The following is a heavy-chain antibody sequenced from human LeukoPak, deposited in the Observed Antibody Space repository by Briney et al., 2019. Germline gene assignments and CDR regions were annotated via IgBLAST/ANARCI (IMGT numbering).Heavy chain of an antibody. V-gene: IGHV1-69*13. Sequence: SVKVSRKASGGTFRNYGINWVRQAPGQGLEWMGGIIPMFGTANYTRRFQGRSTIIADESTSTTYMELSSLKSEDTAVYYCARDLLADIYTKDSYFYIAVWGKGTTVTVSS. J-gene: IGHJ6*03. CDR2: IIPMFGTA. D-gene: IGHD3-3*02. CDR3: ARDLLADIYTKDSYFYIAV. CDR1: GGTFRNYG.